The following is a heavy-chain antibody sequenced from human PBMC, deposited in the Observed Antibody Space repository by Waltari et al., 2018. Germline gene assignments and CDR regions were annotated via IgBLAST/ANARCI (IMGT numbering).Heavy chain of an antibody. D-gene: IGHD6-6*01. CDR3: ARDSSSGAPIDY. V-gene: IGHV4-39*01. CDR2: FYYSGRT. CDR1: GGSIRSSSYY. J-gene: IGHJ4*02. Sequence: QLQLQESGPGLVKPSETLSLTCTVSGGSIRSSSYYWGWIRQPPGKGLEWIGSFYYSGRTYDNPSLKSLVTISVDTSKNQFSLKLSSVTAADTAVYYGARDSSSGAPIDYWGQGTLVTVSS.